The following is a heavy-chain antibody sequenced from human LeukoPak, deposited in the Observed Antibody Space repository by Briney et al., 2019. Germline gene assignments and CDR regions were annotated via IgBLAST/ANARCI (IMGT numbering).Heavy chain of an antibody. V-gene: IGHV3-74*01. Sequence: GGSLRLSCAASGFPFRSNWMHWVRQAPGRGLVWVSGINGDGINTNYADSVKVRFTISRDNAKNTLDLQMNSLRDEATAVYYCARDSNSHYYFGFWGQGTLVTVSS. CDR1: GFPFRSNW. CDR2: INGDGINT. CDR3: ARDSNSHYYFGF. D-gene: IGHD2-2*01. J-gene: IGHJ4*02.